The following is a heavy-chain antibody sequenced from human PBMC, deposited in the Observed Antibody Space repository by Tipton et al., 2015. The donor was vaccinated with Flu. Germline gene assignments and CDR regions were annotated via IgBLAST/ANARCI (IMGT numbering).Heavy chain of an antibody. D-gene: IGHD3-10*01. Sequence: TLSLTCTVSGDSISNNYWSWIRQPAGKGLEWIGRIYTSGSTKYNPSLKSRLTMSIDTSKNQFSLKLSSVTAADTAVYYCARASGSGSYVIFDYWGQRTLVA. CDR3: ARASGSGSYVIFDY. CDR1: GDSISNNY. J-gene: IGHJ4*02. V-gene: IGHV4-4*07. CDR2: IYTSGST.